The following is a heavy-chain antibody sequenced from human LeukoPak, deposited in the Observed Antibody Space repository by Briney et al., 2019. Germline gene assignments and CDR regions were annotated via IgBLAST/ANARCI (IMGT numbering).Heavy chain of an antibody. CDR3: ARVTGYSSSWSDY. Sequence: GGSLRLSCAASGFTFSSYSMTWVRQAPGKGLEWVSSISSSSSYIYYADSVKGRFTISRDNAKNSLYLQMNSLRAEDTAVYCCARVTGYSSSWSDYWGQGTLVTVSS. V-gene: IGHV3-21*01. D-gene: IGHD6-13*01. J-gene: IGHJ4*02. CDR2: ISSSSSYI. CDR1: GFTFSSYS.